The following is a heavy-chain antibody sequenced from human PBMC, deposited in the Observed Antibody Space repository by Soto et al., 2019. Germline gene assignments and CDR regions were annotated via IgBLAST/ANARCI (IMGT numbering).Heavy chain of an antibody. D-gene: IGHD3-10*01. CDR3: VRQGFGRLHGLVDV. CDR1: DDSSSSYK. J-gene: IGHJ6*02. V-gene: IGHV4-59*08. CDR2: IDSNGGT. Sequence: QVQLQESGPGLVKPSETLSLTCTVSDDSSSSYKWSWIRQPPGRRLEWIGYIDSNGGTSYNPSLQIRGTISIDTSTKQFSLKLSSVTAADTAVYYCVRQGFGRLHGLVDVWGQGTTVTVSS.